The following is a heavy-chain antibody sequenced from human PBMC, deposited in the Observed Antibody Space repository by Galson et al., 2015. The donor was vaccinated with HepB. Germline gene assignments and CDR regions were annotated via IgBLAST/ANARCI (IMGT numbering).Heavy chain of an antibody. CDR3: AKDWELYGTNPAPFDY. Sequence: SLRLSCAASGFSFSSYGIHWVRQAPGKGLEWVAVISYDESKKYYADSVKGRFTISRDNSKNTLYLQMNSLRAEDTAVYYCAKDWELYGTNPAPFDYWGQGTLVTASS. D-gene: IGHD4/OR15-4a*01. CDR2: ISYDESKK. CDR1: GFSFSSYG. J-gene: IGHJ4*02. V-gene: IGHV3-30*18.